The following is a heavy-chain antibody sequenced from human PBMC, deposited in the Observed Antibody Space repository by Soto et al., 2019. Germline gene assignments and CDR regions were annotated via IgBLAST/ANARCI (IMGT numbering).Heavy chain of an antibody. Sequence: QITLKESGPTLVKPTQTLTLTCTFSGFLLSTSGVGVGWIRQPPGKALEWLALIYWDDDKRYSPSLKSRLTITKDTAKNQVVLTMTNMDPVETATYYCAHRRRYYDSSGYWYYYGMDVWGQGTTVTVSS. D-gene: IGHD3-22*01. V-gene: IGHV2-5*02. CDR2: IYWDDDK. J-gene: IGHJ6*02. CDR1: GFLLSTSGVG. CDR3: AHRRRYYDSSGYWYYYGMDV.